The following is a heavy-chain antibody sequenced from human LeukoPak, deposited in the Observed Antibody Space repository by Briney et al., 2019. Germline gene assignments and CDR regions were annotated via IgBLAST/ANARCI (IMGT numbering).Heavy chain of an antibody. Sequence: PGGSLRLSCAASGFTFSSYAMHWVRQAPGKGLEYVSAINSNGGSTYYANSVKGRFTISRDNSKNTLYLQMGSLRAEDMAVYYCARSVAGFDYWGQGTLVTVSS. D-gene: IGHD6-19*01. CDR3: ARSVAGFDY. J-gene: IGHJ4*02. CDR2: INSNGGST. CDR1: GFTFSSYA. V-gene: IGHV3-64*01.